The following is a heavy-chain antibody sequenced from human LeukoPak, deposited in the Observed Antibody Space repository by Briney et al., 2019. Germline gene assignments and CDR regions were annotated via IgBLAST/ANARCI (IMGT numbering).Heavy chain of an antibody. CDR3: ARTSRYCSSTSCCHDY. Sequence: GGSLRLSCAASGFTFSSYAMSWVRQAPGKGLEWVSAISGSGGSTYYADSVKGRFTISRDNSKNTLYLQMNSLRAEDTAVYYCARTSRYCSSTSCCHDYWGQGTLVTVSS. D-gene: IGHD2-2*01. V-gene: IGHV3-23*01. CDR1: GFTFSSYA. J-gene: IGHJ4*02. CDR2: ISGSGGST.